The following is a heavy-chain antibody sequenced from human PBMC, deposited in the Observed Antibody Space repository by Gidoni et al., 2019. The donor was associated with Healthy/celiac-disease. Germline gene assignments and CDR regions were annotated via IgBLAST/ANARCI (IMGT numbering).Heavy chain of an antibody. CDR1: GFTFSSYA. D-gene: IGHD1-26*01. V-gene: IGHV3-23*01. CDR3: AKDFRREVLVADAFDI. J-gene: IGHJ3*02. CDR2: ISGSGGST. Sequence: EVQLLASGGGLLQPGGSLRLSCSPSGFTFSSYAMSWVRQAPGKGLEWVSAISGSGGSTYYADSVKGRFTISRDNSKNTLYLQMNSLRAEDTAVYYCAKDFRREVLVADAFDIWGQGTMVTVSS.